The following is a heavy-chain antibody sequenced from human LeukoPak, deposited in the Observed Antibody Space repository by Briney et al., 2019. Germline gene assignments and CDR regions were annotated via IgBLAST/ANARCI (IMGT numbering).Heavy chain of an antibody. V-gene: IGHV3-53*01. J-gene: IGHJ4*02. Sequence: QPGGSLRLSCAASGFTVNSNYMSWVRQAPGKGLEWVSVIYSGGSTYYADSVKGRFTISRDNSKNTLYLQMNSLRAEDTAVYYCARVAVAGSFDYWGQGTLVTVSS. CDR3: ARVAVAGSFDY. D-gene: IGHD6-19*01. CDR2: IYSGGST. CDR1: GFTVNSNY.